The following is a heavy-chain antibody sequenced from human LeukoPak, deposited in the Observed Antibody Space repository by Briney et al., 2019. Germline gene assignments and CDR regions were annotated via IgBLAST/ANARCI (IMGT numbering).Heavy chain of an antibody. CDR3: ARDSRITGGTGACDI. Sequence: PGGSLRLSCAASGFTFSSYWMSWVRQAPGKGLEWVANIKKDGSEKNFVDSVKGRFTISRDNAKNSLYLQMNSLRAEDTAVYFCARDSRITGGTGACDIWGQGTMVTVSS. D-gene: IGHD1-14*01. CDR2: IKKDGSEK. J-gene: IGHJ3*02. V-gene: IGHV3-7*05. CDR1: GFTFSSYW.